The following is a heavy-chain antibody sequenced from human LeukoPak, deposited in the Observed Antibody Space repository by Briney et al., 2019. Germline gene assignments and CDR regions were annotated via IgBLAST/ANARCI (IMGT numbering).Heavy chain of an antibody. D-gene: IGHD3-10*01. V-gene: IGHV4-59*01. CDR1: GVSISSYY. CDR3: ARGRNWFDP. J-gene: IGHJ5*02. Sequence: SETLSLTCTVTGVSISSYYWSWIRQPPGKGLEWIGYISDSGNTIYNPSLKSRVTISVDTSKNQFSLKLSSVTAADTAVYYCARGRNWFDPWGQGTLVTVSS. CDR2: ISDSGNT.